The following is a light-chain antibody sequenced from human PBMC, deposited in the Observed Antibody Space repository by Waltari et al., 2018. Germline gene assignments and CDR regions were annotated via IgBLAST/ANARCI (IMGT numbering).Light chain of an antibody. Sequence: ESVLAQSPGTLSLSPGERATLPCRASPSVGSIYLAWYQQRPGQPPRVLVYGTSSRATGIPDRFSGSRSGSDFTLTIDRLEPEDVAVYFCQVYGGSPLYTFGQGTRLEIK. J-gene: IGKJ2*01. CDR2: GTS. V-gene: IGKV3-20*01. CDR3: QVYGGSPLYT. CDR1: PSVGSIY.